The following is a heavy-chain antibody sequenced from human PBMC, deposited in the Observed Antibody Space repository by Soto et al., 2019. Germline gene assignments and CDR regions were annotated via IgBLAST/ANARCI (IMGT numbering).Heavy chain of an antibody. D-gene: IGHD3-22*01. V-gene: IGHV3-30-3*01. Sequence: GGSLRLSCAASGFTFSSYAMHWVRQAPGKGLEWVAVISYDGSNKYYADSVKGRFTISRDNSKNTLYLQMNSLRAEDTAVYYCATPDYYDSSGYQENFDYWGQGTLVTVSS. CDR3: ATPDYYDSSGYQENFDY. J-gene: IGHJ4*02. CDR1: GFTFSSYA. CDR2: ISYDGSNK.